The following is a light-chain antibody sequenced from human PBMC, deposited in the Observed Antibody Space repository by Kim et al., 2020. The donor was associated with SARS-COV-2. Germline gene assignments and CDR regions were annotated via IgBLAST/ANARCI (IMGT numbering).Light chain of an antibody. CDR1: SLRNYY. Sequence: SSELTQDPAVSVALGQTVTITSQGDSLRNYYPTWYQQKPGQAPLLLIYGRNNRPSGIPDRFSGSKSGRSASLTITRAQAGDEADYYCKSRDSSGTQLVFG. J-gene: IGLJ3*02. V-gene: IGLV3-19*01. CDR2: GRN. CDR3: KSRDSSGTQLV.